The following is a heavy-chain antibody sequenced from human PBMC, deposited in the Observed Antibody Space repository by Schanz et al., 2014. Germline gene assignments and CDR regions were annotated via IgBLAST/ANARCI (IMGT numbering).Heavy chain of an antibody. CDR2: TSSDGSLK. J-gene: IGHJ3*02. Sequence: QVQLVESGGGVVQPGRSLRLSCAASGFTFSSYAVHWVRQAPDKGLVWVAVTSSDGSLKYYADSVKGRFTISRDNSRDRVYRQMNSLRGEDRAVYYCARGGRGGYPGRAFDIWGQGTMVTASS. D-gene: IGHD5-12*01. CDR3: ARGGRGGYPGRAFDI. V-gene: IGHV3-30*04. CDR1: GFTFSSYA.